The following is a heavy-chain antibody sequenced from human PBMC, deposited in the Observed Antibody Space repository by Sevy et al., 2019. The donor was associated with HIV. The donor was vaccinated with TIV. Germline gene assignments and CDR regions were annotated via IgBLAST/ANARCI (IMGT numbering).Heavy chain of an antibody. CDR2: IYPGDSDT. CDR1: GYRFSSYW. Sequence: GESLKISCKGSGYRFSSYWIVWVRQMPGKGLEWMGVIYPGDSDTRYSPSFQGHVTISADKSINTAYLQWSSLKPSDTAMYYCARHYNWTDGGIYHYSMDVWGQGTTVTVSS. D-gene: IGHD1-20*01. CDR3: ARHYNWTDGGIYHYSMDV. V-gene: IGHV5-51*01. J-gene: IGHJ6*02.